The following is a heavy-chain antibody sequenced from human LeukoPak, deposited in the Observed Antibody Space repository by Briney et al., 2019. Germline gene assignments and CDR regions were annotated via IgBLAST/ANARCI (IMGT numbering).Heavy chain of an antibody. D-gene: IGHD3-10*01. CDR3: ARESEMGYGSGSYYNY. V-gene: IGHV5-51*01. Sequence: GESLKISCKGSGYSFTSYWIGWVRQMPGKGLEWMGIIYPGDSDTRYSPSFQGQVTISADKSISTAYLQWSSLKASDTAMYYCARESEMGYGSGSYYNYWGQGTLVTVSS. J-gene: IGHJ4*02. CDR1: GYSFTSYW. CDR2: IYPGDSDT.